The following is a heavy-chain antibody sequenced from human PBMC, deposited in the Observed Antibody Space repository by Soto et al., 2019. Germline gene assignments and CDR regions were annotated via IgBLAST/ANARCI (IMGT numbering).Heavy chain of an antibody. Sequence: GASVKVSCKASGYTFTSYGISWVRQAPGQGLEWMGWVSAYNGNTNYARKLQGRVTMTTDTSTSTAYMELRSLRSDDTAVYYCAREDSGWYSGAFDIWGQGTMVTVSS. D-gene: IGHD6-19*01. J-gene: IGHJ3*02. CDR3: AREDSGWYSGAFDI. V-gene: IGHV1-18*01. CDR1: GYTFTSYG. CDR2: VSAYNGNT.